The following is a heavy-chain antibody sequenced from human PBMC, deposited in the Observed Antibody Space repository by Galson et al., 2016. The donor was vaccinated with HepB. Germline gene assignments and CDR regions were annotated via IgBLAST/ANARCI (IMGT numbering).Heavy chain of an antibody. Sequence: SLRLSCAASGFTFSNYGMRWVRQAPGKGLEWVAVISYDGRDKYYADSVKGRFTMSRDNSKNTLFLQVNSLRAEDTALYFCARDRIAAVNVHYHGMGVWGQGTKVTVSS. CDR2: ISYDGRDK. CDR3: ARDRIAAVNVHYHGMGV. V-gene: IGHV3-30*03. J-gene: IGHJ6*02. CDR1: GFTFSNYG. D-gene: IGHD6-6*01.